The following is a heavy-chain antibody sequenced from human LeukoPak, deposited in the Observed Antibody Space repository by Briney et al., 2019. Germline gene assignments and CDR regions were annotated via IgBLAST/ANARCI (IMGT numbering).Heavy chain of an antibody. Sequence: SVKVSCKASGGTFSSYAISWVRQAPGQGLEWMGGIIPIFGTANYAQKFQGRVTITTDESTSTAYMELSSLRSEDTAVYYCARSVELGYYYYYMDVWGKGATVTASS. J-gene: IGHJ6*03. D-gene: IGHD1-26*01. CDR2: IIPIFGTA. CDR1: GGTFSSYA. CDR3: ARSVELGYYYYYMDV. V-gene: IGHV1-69*05.